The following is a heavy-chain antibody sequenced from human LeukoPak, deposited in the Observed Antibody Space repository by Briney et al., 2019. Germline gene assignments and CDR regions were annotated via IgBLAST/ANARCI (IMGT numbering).Heavy chain of an antibody. CDR1: GGSISSGGYS. Sequence: PSETLSLTCAVSGGSISSGGYSWSWIRQPPGKGLEWIGYIYHSGSTYYNPSLKSRVTISVARSKNQFSLKLSSVTAADTAVYYCARAHDSSGYLFDYWGQGTLVTVSS. J-gene: IGHJ4*02. CDR2: IYHSGST. V-gene: IGHV4-30-2*01. CDR3: ARAHDSSGYLFDY. D-gene: IGHD3-22*01.